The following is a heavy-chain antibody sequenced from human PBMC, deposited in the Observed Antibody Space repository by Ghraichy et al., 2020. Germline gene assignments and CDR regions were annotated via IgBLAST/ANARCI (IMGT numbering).Heavy chain of an antibody. V-gene: IGHV5-51*01. Sequence: GESLNISCKGFGYSFTSYWIGWVRQMPGKGLERMGTIYPGDSETRYSPSFQGHVTISGGKSINTAYLQWSRLKASDSAIYYCARRFGSGSYDDYWGQGTLVTVSA. CDR2: IYPGDSET. CDR3: ARRFGSGSYDDY. CDR1: GYSFTSYW. J-gene: IGHJ4*02. D-gene: IGHD3-10*01.